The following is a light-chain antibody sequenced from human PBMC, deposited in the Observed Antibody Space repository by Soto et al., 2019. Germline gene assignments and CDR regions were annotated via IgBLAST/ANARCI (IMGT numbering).Light chain of an antibody. V-gene: IGLV1-40*01. Sequence: QSVLTQPPSLSGAPGQRVTISCTGSSSDIGAGSEVHWYQQLPGTAPKLLIFGSTNRPSGVPDRFSGSKSATSASLAITGLQAEDEEDYYCQSYDNSLSAYVFGTGTKLTVL. CDR3: QSYDNSLSAYV. J-gene: IGLJ1*01. CDR1: SSDIGAGSE. CDR2: GST.